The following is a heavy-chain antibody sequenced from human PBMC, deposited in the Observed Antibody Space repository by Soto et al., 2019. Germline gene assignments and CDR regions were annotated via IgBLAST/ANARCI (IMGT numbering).Heavy chain of an antibody. CDR3: AKATLGDYREGLYYYGMDV. V-gene: IGHV3-23*01. J-gene: IGHJ6*02. CDR1: GFTFSSYA. D-gene: IGHD4-4*01. Sequence: EVQLLESGGGLVQPGGSLRLSCAASGFTFSSYAMSWVRQAPGKGLEWVSAISGSGGSTYYADSVKGRFTISRDNSKNTRYLQMTSLRAEDTAVYYCAKATLGDYREGLYYYGMDVWGQGTTVTVSS. CDR2: ISGSGGST.